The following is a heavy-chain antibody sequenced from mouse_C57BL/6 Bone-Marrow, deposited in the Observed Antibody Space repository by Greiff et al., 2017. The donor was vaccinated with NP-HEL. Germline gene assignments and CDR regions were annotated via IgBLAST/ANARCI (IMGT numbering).Heavy chain of an antibody. D-gene: IGHD1-1*01. CDR3: ARGEIYYYGSYCYFDV. CDR1: GYAFSSSW. J-gene: IGHJ1*03. V-gene: IGHV1-82*01. CDR2: IYPGDGDT. Sequence: QVQLQQSGPELVKPGASVKISCKASGYAFSSSWMNWVKQRPGKGLEWIGRIYPGDGDTNYNGKFKGKATLTADKSSSTAYMQLSSLTSEDSAVYFCARGEIYYYGSYCYFDVWGTGTTVTVSS.